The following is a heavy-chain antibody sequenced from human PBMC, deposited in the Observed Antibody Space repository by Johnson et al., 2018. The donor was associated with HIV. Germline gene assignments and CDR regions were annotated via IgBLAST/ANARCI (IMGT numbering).Heavy chain of an antibody. CDR3: ARATYYYDTSGYLIRPRAFDL. CDR1: GFTFDDYA. CDR2: ISWNSGSI. Sequence: VQLVESGGGLVQPGRSLRLSCAASGFTFDDYAMHWVRQAPGKGLEWVSGISWNSGSIGYADSVKGRFTISRDNAKNTLYLQMNSLRAEDTALYYCARATYYYDTSGYLIRPRAFDLWGQGTIVTVSS. J-gene: IGHJ3*01. V-gene: IGHV3-9*01. D-gene: IGHD3-22*01.